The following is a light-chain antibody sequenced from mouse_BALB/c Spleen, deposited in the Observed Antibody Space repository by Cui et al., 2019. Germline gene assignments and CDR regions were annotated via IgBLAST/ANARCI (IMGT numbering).Light chain of an antibody. CDR2: HTS. V-gene: IGKV4-68*01. CDR1: SSVSY. CDR3: QQWSSNPPT. J-gene: IGKJ5*01. Sequence: QIVLTQSPALMSASPGEKVTMTCSASSSVSYMYWYQQKPRSSPKPWIYHTSYLASGVPARFSGSGSGSSYYLTTSSMEAADAATYYCQQWSSNPPTFGAGTKLELK.